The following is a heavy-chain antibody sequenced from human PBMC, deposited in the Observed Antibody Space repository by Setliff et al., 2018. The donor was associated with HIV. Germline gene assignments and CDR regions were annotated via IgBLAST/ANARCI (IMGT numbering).Heavy chain of an antibody. CDR2: IRHSNPYE. Sequence: GGSLRLSCEASGFTFSGYSMNWVRQAPGKGLEWVSTIRHSNPYEYYADSVKGRFTISRDNAKKSLYLQMNCLSAEDTAVYYCAIGGDSSASDHWGQGTLVTVSS. J-gene: IGHJ4*02. D-gene: IGHD6-19*01. CDR3: AIGGDSSASDH. CDR1: GFTFSGYS. V-gene: IGHV3-21*01.